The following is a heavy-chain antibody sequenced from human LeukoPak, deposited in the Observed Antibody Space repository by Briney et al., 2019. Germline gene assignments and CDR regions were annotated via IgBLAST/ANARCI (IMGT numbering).Heavy chain of an antibody. V-gene: IGHV3-23*01. CDR2: ISSTGGTT. CDR3: AKNGDRGAYCTGGTCYPYFYYYMDV. J-gene: IGHJ6*03. D-gene: IGHD2-15*01. CDR1: GFPFSSYG. Sequence: GGSLRLSCAASGFPFSSYGMHWVRQAPGKGLEWVSSISSTGGTTYYADSVKGRFTISRDNSKNALYLQMNSLRAEDMAIYYCAKNGDRGAYCTGGTCYPYFYYYMDVWGKGTTVTI.